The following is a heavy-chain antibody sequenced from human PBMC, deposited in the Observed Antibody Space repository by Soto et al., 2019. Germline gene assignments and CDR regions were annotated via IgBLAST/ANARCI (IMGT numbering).Heavy chain of an antibody. Sequence: ASVKVSCKASGYTFTSYDINWVRQATGQGLEWMGWMNPNSGNTGYAQKFQGRVTMTRNTSISTAYMELSSLRSEDTAVYYCARVELLRYFDWLLPADEGHAFDIWGQGTMVTVSS. V-gene: IGHV1-8*01. J-gene: IGHJ3*02. D-gene: IGHD3-9*01. CDR3: ARVELLRYFDWLLPADEGHAFDI. CDR1: GYTFTSYD. CDR2: MNPNSGNT.